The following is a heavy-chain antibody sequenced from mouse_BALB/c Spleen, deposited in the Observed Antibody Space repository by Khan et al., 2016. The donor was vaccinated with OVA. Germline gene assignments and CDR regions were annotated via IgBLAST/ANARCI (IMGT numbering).Heavy chain of an antibody. Sequence: EVELVESGGGLAQPGGSLKLSCAASGFTFSSNTMSWVRQTPEKRLEWVAYITNGGGNTYYPDTVKGRFTISRDNAKNTLYLQMSSLKSEDTAMYYCARIPTFITTALDYWGQGTSVTVSS. V-gene: IGHV5-12-2*01. CDR1: GFTFSSNT. CDR2: ITNGGGNT. CDR3: ARIPTFITTALDY. D-gene: IGHD1-2*01. J-gene: IGHJ4*01.